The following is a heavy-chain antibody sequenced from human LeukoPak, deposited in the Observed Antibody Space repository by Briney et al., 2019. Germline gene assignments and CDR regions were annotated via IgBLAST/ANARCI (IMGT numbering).Heavy chain of an antibody. CDR1: GYSFTSYW. CDR2: IYPGDSDT. Sequence: GESLKISCKGSGYSFTSYWIGWVRQMPGKGLEWMGIIYPGDSDTRYSPSFQGQVTISADKSISTAYLQWSSLKASDTAMYYCAKVGSSWYARGSWFDPWGQGTLVTVSS. D-gene: IGHD6-13*01. CDR3: AKVGSSWYARGSWFDP. J-gene: IGHJ5*02. V-gene: IGHV5-51*01.